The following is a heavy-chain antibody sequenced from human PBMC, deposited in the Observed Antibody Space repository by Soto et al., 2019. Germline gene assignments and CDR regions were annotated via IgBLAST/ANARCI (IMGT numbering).Heavy chain of an antibody. CDR1: GGSVSSGSYY. Sequence: QVQLQESGPGLVKPSETLSLTCTVSGGSVSSGSYYWSWIRQPPGKGLEWIGYIYYSGSTNYNPSLTSRVTISVDTSKTQFSLKLSSVTAADTAVYYCARDPNYYDSSGYYDYWGQGTLVTVSS. D-gene: IGHD3-22*01. CDR3: ARDPNYYDSSGYYDY. CDR2: IYYSGST. J-gene: IGHJ4*02. V-gene: IGHV4-61*01.